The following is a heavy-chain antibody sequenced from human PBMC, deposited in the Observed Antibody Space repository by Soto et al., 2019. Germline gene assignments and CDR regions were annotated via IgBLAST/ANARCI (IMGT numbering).Heavy chain of an antibody. CDR2: IRSKANSYAT. CDR3: TTLRTTDPSHHYYYYYYMDV. D-gene: IGHD1-1*01. J-gene: IGHJ6*03. V-gene: IGHV3-73*01. Sequence: KGLEWVGRIRSKANSYATAYAASVKGRFTISRDDSKNTAYLQMNSLKTEDTAVYYCTTLRTTDPSHHYYYYYYMDVWGKGTTVTVS.